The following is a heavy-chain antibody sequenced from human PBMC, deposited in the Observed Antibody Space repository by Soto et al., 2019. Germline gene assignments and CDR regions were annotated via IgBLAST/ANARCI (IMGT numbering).Heavy chain of an antibody. CDR1: GYTFTSSY. D-gene: IGHD3-22*01. CDR3: ARAGGTYYYDSSGPDAFDI. J-gene: IGHJ3*02. V-gene: IGHV1-46*01. CDR2: INPSGGST. Sequence: ASVKVSCKASGYTFTSSYIHWVRQAPGQGLEWMGIINPSGGSTSYAQKFQGRVTMTRDTSTSTVYMELSSLRSEDTAVYYCARAGGTYYYDSSGPDAFDIWGQGTMVTVSS.